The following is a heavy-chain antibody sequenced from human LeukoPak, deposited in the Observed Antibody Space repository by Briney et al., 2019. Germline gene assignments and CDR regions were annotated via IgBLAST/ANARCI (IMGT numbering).Heavy chain of an antibody. CDR2: ISSSGSTI. CDR3: ARDHSSGYYSSNNWFDP. V-gene: IGHV3-48*04. D-gene: IGHD3-22*01. J-gene: IGHJ5*02. Sequence: PGGSLRLSCGASGFSFSSYGINWVLQAPGKGLEWISYISSSGSTIYYADSVKGRFTISRDNAKNTLYLQMNSLRAEDTAVYYCARDHSSGYYSSNNWFDPWGQGTLVTVPS. CDR1: GFSFSSYG.